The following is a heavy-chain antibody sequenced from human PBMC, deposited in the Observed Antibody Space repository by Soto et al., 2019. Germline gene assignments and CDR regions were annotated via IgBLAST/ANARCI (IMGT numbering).Heavy chain of an antibody. Sequence: PSETLSLTCTVSGGSISSYYWSWIRQPPGKGLEWIGYIYYSGSTNYNPSLKSRVTISVDTSKNQFSLKLSSVTAAVTSVYYCARVGFGESVPNFDYWGQGTLVTVSS. D-gene: IGHD3-10*01. CDR2: IYYSGST. CDR3: ARVGFGESVPNFDY. J-gene: IGHJ4*02. CDR1: GGSISSYY. V-gene: IGHV4-59*08.